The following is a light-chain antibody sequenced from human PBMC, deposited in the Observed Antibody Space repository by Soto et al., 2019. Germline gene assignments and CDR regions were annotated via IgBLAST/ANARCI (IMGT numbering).Light chain of an antibody. Sequence: QAVVTQPPSVSGAPGQRVTISCTGSSSNIGAGYDVHWYQQLPGTAPKLLIYGNSNRPSGVPDRFSGSKSGTSASLAITGLQAEDEADYYCCSYTSSSTYVFGTGTKVTVL. CDR1: SSNIGAGYD. J-gene: IGLJ1*01. V-gene: IGLV1-40*01. CDR2: GNS. CDR3: CSYTSSSTYV.